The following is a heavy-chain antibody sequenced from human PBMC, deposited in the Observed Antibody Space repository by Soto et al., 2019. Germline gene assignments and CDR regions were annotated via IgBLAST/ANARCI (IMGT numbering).Heavy chain of an antibody. CDR2: IYYSGST. V-gene: IGHV4-30-4*01. J-gene: IGHJ4*02. Sequence: KTSETLSLTCTVSGGSISSGDYYWGWIRQPPGKGLEWIGYIYYSGSTYYNPSLKSLFTRSVGTSKSQCTLKLSSVTAADTAVYYCARESLGRCPKGFCFDYWGQGTLVTVSS. CDR1: GGSISSGDYY. D-gene: IGHD3-16*01. CDR3: ARESLGRCPKGFCFDY.